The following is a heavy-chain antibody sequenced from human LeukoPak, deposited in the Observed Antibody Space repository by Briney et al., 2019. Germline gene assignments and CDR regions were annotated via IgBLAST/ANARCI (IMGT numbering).Heavy chain of an antibody. CDR1: GFTFSSYS. Sequence: GGSLRLSCAASGFTFSSYSMNWARQAPGKGLEWVATISYDGSNKYYGDSMKGRFTISRDNSKNTLYLQMNSLRAEDTAVYYCAKDGIDYGDYAYYFDFWGQGTLVTVSS. V-gene: IGHV3-30*18. CDR2: ISYDGSNK. CDR3: AKDGIDYGDYAYYFDF. D-gene: IGHD4-17*01. J-gene: IGHJ4*02.